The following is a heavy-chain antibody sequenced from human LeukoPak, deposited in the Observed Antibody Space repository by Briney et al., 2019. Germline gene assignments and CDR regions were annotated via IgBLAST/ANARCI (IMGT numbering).Heavy chain of an antibody. Sequence: SETLSLTCAVYGGSFSGYYWSWIRQPPGKGLECIGKINHSRSTNYNPSLKSRVTISVDMSKNQFSLKLSSVTAADTAVYYCAREAGATTTYYFDYWGQETLVTVSS. CDR1: GGSFSGYY. V-gene: IGHV4-34*01. CDR2: INHSRST. CDR3: AREAGATTTYYFDY. J-gene: IGHJ4*02. D-gene: IGHD1-26*01.